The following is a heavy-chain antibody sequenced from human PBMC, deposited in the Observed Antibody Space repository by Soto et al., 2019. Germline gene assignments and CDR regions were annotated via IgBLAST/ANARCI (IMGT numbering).Heavy chain of an antibody. J-gene: IGHJ4*02. D-gene: IGHD5-12*01. V-gene: IGHV1-2*04. CDR1: GYTFTGYY. CDR2: INPNSDGT. Sequence: QVQLVQSGAEAKKPGASVKVSCKASGYTFTGYYMHWVRQAPGQGLEWMGWINPNSDGTNYAQKFQGWVTMTRDTSISTAYMELSRLRSDDTAVYYCARAGARRDGYNYDYWGQGTLVTVSS. CDR3: ARAGARRDGYNYDY.